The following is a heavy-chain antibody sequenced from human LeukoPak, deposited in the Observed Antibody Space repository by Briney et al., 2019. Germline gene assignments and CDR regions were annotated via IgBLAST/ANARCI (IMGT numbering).Heavy chain of an antibody. V-gene: IGHV1-18*04. CDR2: ISAYNGNT. J-gene: IGHJ4*02. Sequence: EASVKVSARLLVTPLPATVSAGCDRPLDKGLEWMGWISAYNGNTNYAQKLQGRVTMTTDTSTSTAYMELRSLRSDDTAVYYCAMELNSGGSWRDYWGQGTLVTVSS. CDR1: VTPLPATV. CDR3: AMELNSGGSWRDY. D-gene: IGHD2-15*01.